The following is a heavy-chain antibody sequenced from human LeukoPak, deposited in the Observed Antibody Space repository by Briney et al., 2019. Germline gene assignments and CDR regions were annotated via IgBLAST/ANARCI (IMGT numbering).Heavy chain of an antibody. CDR1: GYTFTSYD. CDR2: MNPNSGNT. D-gene: IGHD3-22*01. J-gene: IGHJ5*02. Sequence: ASVKVSCKASGYTFTSYDINWVRQATGQGLEWMGWMNPNSGNTGYAQKFQGRVTMTRNTSISTAYMELSSLRSEDTAVYYCVRGGSYDSSGPNNWFDPWGQGTLVTVSS. CDR3: VRGGSYDSSGPNNWFDP. V-gene: IGHV1-8*01.